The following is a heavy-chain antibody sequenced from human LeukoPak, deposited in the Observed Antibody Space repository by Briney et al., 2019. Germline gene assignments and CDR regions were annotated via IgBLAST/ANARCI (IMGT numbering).Heavy chain of an antibody. V-gene: IGHV4-39*07. Sequence: PSETLSLTCSVSGVSIADPPDHLTWIRQPPGKGLEWVASIYSFGGSLYSPSLQSRVTLSLDTSKNQFSLRLTSVNAADTAVYFCGKGTPVDSWGPGILVNVSS. CDR3: GKGTPVDS. CDR1: GVSIADPPDH. D-gene: IGHD2-15*01. CDR2: IYSFGGS. J-gene: IGHJ4*02.